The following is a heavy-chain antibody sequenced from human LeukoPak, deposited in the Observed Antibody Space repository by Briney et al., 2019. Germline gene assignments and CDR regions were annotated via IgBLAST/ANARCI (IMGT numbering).Heavy chain of an antibody. CDR1: GGSISSSSYC. CDR2: IYYSGST. CDR3: ATSSSWTPYYFDY. V-gene: IGHV4-39*01. D-gene: IGHD6-13*01. Sequence: SETLSLTCTVSGGSISSSSYCWGWIRQPPGKGLEWIGSIYYSGSTYYNPSLKSRVTVSVDTSKNQFSLKLSSVTAADTAVYYCATSSSWTPYYFDYWGQGTLVTVSS. J-gene: IGHJ4*02.